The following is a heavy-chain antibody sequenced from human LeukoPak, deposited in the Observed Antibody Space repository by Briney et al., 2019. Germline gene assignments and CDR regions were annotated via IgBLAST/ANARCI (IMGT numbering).Heavy chain of an antibody. J-gene: IGHJ4*02. V-gene: IGHV3-64*01. D-gene: IGHD3-9*01. CDR3: ARVYYDILTGYYDY. CDR1: GFTFSSYA. CDR2: ISSNGGST. Sequence: PGGSLRLSCAASGFTFSSYAMHWVRQAPGKGLEYVSAISSNGGSTYYANSVKGRFTISRDNSKNTLYLQMGSLRAEDMAVYYCARVYYDILTGYYDYWGQGTLVTASS.